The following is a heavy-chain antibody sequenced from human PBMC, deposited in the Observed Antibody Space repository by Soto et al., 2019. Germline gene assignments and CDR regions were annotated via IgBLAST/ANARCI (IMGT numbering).Heavy chain of an antibody. D-gene: IGHD1-26*01. CDR2: LYHSGST. CDR3: ASGSPRGWFDP. J-gene: IGHJ5*02. CDR1: GGSISSGGYS. V-gene: IGHV4-30-2*01. Sequence: QLQLQESGSGLVKPSQTLSLTCAVSGGSISSGGYSWSWIRQPPGKGLEWIGYLYHSGSTYYNPPLHGRVTIPVHRPKHQFSLKLSSVTAADTAVYYCASGSPRGWFDPWGQGTLVTVSS.